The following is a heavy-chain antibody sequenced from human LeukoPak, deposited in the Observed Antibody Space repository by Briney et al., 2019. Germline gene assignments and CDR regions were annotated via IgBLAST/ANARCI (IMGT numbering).Heavy chain of an antibody. CDR3: AKWGNSYGLDY. CDR2: ISGSGGST. CDR1: GFIFSNFA. D-gene: IGHD5-18*01. J-gene: IGHJ4*02. V-gene: IGHV3-23*01. Sequence: GGSLRLSCTASGFIFSNFAMSWVRQAPGKGLEWVSAISGSGGSTYYADSVKGRLTISRDHSKNTLYLQMNSLRADDTAVYYCAKWGNSYGLDYWGQGTLVTVSS.